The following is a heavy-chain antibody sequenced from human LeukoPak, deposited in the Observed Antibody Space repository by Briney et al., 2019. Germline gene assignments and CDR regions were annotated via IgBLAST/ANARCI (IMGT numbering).Heavy chain of an antibody. V-gene: IGHV3-23*01. J-gene: IGHJ4*02. CDR3: AKEETTVVTPGLDH. Sequence: GGSLRLSCAASGFTFSSYAMTWVRQAPGKGLEWVSAISRSGGTTYYADSVKGRFATSRDNSRGTVSLQINSLTAEDTAVYYCAKEETTVVTPGLDHWGQGALVTVSS. CDR1: GFTFSSYA. CDR2: ISRSGGTT. D-gene: IGHD4-23*01.